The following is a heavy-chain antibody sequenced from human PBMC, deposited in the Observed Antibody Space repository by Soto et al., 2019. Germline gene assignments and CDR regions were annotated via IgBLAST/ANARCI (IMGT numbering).Heavy chain of an antibody. Sequence: PGGSLRLSCAASGFTFSSYAMHWVRQAPGKGLEWVAVISYDGSNKYYADSVKGRFTISRDNSKNTLYLQMNSLRAEDTAVYYCARDQRLNYYGMDVWGQGTTVTVSS. CDR3: ARDQRLNYYGMDV. V-gene: IGHV3-30-3*01. J-gene: IGHJ6*02. CDR1: GFTFSSYA. CDR2: ISYDGSNK. D-gene: IGHD6-25*01.